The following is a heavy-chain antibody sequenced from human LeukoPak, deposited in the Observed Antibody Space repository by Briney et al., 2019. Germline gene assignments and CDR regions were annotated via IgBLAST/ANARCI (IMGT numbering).Heavy chain of an antibody. J-gene: IGHJ6*02. CDR1: GYTFTSYG. V-gene: IGHV1-18*01. CDR2: ISAYNGNT. Sequence: ASVKVSCKASGYTFTSYGIGWVRQAPGQGLEWMGWISAYNGNTNYAQKLQGRVTMTTDTSTSTAYMELRSLRSDDTAVYYCARDYYGSGSYYITYYYYGMDVWGQGTTVTVSS. D-gene: IGHD3-10*01. CDR3: ARDYYGSGSYYITYYYYGMDV.